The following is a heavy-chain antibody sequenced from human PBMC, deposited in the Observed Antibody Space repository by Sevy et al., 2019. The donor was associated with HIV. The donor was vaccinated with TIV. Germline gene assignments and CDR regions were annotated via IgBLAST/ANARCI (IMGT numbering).Heavy chain of an antibody. V-gene: IGHV3-7*03. J-gene: IGHJ6*02. D-gene: IGHD2-2*01. Sequence: GGSLRLSCTASGFSFNMYWMSWVRQAPGQGLEWVAHIKRDGSEKYYVDSVRGRFTISRDNAKNSLYLQMNSLRAEDRAVYYCARDCSSTSCLWGLDVWGQGTTVTVSS. CDR2: IKRDGSEK. CDR3: ARDCSSTSCLWGLDV. CDR1: GFSFNMYW.